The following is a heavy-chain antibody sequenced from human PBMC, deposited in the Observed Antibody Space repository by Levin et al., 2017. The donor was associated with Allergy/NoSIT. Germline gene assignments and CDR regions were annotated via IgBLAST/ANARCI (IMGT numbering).Heavy chain of an antibody. D-gene: IGHD3-16*01. CDR2: INSDGSIT. CDR1: GFTFSRYW. CDR3: RRGFFETSAYTVD. V-gene: IGHV3-74*01. Sequence: GGSLRLSCTASGFTFSRYWMHWVRQAPGKGLVWVSRINSDGSITNYADSVKGRFTISRDNAKNTLYLQMNSLRVEDTAVYFCRRGFFETSAYTVDWGQGTLVTVSS. J-gene: IGHJ4*02.